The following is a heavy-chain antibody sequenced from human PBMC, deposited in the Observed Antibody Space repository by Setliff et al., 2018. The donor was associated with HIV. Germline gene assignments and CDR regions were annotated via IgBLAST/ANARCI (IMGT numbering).Heavy chain of an antibody. CDR3: ARFTVVVFGAGEPSWFDP. CDR2: IHYKGNI. CDR1: GDSIISGDYY. D-gene: IGHD2-15*01. Sequence: SETLSLICTVSGDSIISGDYYWSWIRQSPGKGLEWIGHIHYKGNIDYNASLKSRLPISSDTSKNQFSLNLSSVIAADTAIYFCARFTVVVFGAGEPSWFDPWGQGILVTVSS. V-gene: IGHV4-30-4*08. J-gene: IGHJ5*02.